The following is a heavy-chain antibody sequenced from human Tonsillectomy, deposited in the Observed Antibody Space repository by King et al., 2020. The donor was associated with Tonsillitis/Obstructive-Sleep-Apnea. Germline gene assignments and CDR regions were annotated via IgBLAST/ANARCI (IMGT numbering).Heavy chain of an antibody. V-gene: IGHV3-74*01. CDR3: ARGDFWSGFSYYYLDV. CDR1: VFTFSSYW. D-gene: IGHD3-3*01. CDR2: INSDGSST. Sequence: VQLVESGGGLVQPGGSLRLSCAASVFTFSSYWMHWVRQAPGKGLVWVSRINSDGSSTSYADSVKGRFTISRDNAKNTLYLQMNSLRAEDTAMYYCARGDFWSGFSYYYLDVWGKGTTVTVSS. J-gene: IGHJ6*03.